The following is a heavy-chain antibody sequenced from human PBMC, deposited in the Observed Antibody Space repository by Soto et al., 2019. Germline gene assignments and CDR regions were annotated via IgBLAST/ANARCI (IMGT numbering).Heavy chain of an antibody. V-gene: IGHV1-69*06. D-gene: IGHD2-21*02. Sequence: QVQLVQSGAEVKNPGSSVRVSCKTSGFTFNVYGIHWVRQAPGQGLEWMGGLIPIYDEPNYAQKFQGRVTITADKSTTTVYLELSSLRSEETAVYFCARVRDPHLDHYGLDVWGQGTPVTGSS. CDR2: LIPIYDEP. CDR1: GFTFNVYG. J-gene: IGHJ6*02. CDR3: ARVRDPHLDHYGLDV.